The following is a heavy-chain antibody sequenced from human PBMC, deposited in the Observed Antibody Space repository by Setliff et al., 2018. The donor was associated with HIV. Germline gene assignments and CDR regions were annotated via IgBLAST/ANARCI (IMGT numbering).Heavy chain of an antibody. J-gene: IGHJ4*02. D-gene: IGHD5-12*01. Sequence: ASVKVSCKASGYTFISYGFSWVRQAPGQGLEWMGWISVKNGNTNYAQKFQGRVTMTTDTSTSTAYMELSILGSDDTAVYYCAGIVALSGYPSDYWGQGTLVTVSS. CDR1: GYTFISYG. CDR2: ISVKNGNT. CDR3: AGIVALSGYPSDY. V-gene: IGHV1-18*01.